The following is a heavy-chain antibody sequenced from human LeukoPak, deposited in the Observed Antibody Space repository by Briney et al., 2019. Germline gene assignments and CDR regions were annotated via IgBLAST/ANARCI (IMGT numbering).Heavy chain of an antibody. CDR1: GFTFSSYA. CDR2: ISYDGSNK. Sequence: GGSLRLSCAASGFTFSSYAMHWVRQAPGKGLEWVAVISYDGSNKYYADSVNGRFNISRDNSKNTLNLQVSSLRADDTAVYYCARCYDYDSSGYGLFDYWGQGTLVTVSS. D-gene: IGHD3-22*01. J-gene: IGHJ4*02. V-gene: IGHV3-30-3*01. CDR3: ARCYDYDSSGYGLFDY.